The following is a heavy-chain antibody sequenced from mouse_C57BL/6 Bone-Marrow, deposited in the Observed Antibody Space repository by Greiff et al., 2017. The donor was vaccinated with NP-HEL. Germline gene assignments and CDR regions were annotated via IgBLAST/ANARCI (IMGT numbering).Heavy chain of an antibody. D-gene: IGHD1-1*01. J-gene: IGHJ4*01. CDR1: GFTFSDYY. CDR3: ARDYYGSPYAMDY. V-gene: IGHV5-16*01. CDR2: INYDGSST. Sequence: EVQLVESEGGLVQPGSSMKLSCTASGFTFSDYYMAWVRQVPEKGLEWVANINYDGSSTYYLDSLKSRFIISRDNAKNILYLQMSRLKSEDTATYYCARDYYGSPYAMDYWGQGTSVTVSS.